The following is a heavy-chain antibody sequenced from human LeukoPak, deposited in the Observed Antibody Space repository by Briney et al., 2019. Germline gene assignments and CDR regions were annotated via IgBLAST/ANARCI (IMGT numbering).Heavy chain of an antibody. CDR3: AREFNNNWPFDY. CDR2: INPNSGGA. CDR1: GYTFTGYY. D-gene: IGHD1-1*01. V-gene: IGHV1-2*02. J-gene: IGHJ4*02. Sequence: GASVKVSCKASGYTFTGYYMHWVRQAPGQGLEWMGWINPNSGGADYAQKFQGRVTMTRDTSINTAYMELSRLSSDDTAVYYCAREFNNNWPFDYWGQGTLVTVSS.